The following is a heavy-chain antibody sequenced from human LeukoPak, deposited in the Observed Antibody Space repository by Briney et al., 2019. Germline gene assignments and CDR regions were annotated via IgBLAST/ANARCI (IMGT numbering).Heavy chain of an antibody. D-gene: IGHD3-10*01. CDR1: GFTFSTYW. Sequence: GGSLRLSCAASGFTFSTYWMNWVRQAPGKGLEWVSYISSSGSTIYYADSVKGRFTISRDNAKNSLYLQMNSLRAEDTAVYYCARVWVLAFDIWGQGTMVTVSS. J-gene: IGHJ3*02. V-gene: IGHV3-48*04. CDR2: ISSSGSTI. CDR3: ARVWVLAFDI.